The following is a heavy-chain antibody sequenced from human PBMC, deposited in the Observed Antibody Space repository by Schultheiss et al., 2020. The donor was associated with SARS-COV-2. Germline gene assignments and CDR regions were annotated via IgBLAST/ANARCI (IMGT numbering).Heavy chain of an antibody. D-gene: IGHD6-19*01. V-gene: IGHV3-15*05. J-gene: IGHJ4*02. CDR3: ARDVIAVAGTDY. CDR1: GFTFSSYS. CDR2: IKSKTDGGTT. Sequence: GGSLRLSCAASGFTFSSYSMNWVRQAPGKGLEWVGRIKSKTDGGTTDYAAPVKGRFTISRDNSKNTLYLQMNSLRAEDTALYYCARDVIAVAGTDYWGQGTLVTVSS.